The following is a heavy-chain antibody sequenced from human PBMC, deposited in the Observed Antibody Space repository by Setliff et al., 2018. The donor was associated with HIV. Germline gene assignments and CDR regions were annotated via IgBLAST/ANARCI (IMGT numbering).Heavy chain of an antibody. CDR2: VSYDGTKK. CDR3: AREQRRTLDD. D-gene: IGHD5-18*01. V-gene: IGHV3-30*04. J-gene: IGHJ3*01. CDR1: GISFSSHA. Sequence: PGGSLRLSCAASGISFSSHAMHWVRQAPGKGLEWVAVVSYDGTKKYYADSVKGRFTISRDNYQDTVYLQMNTLRPEDTAVYYCAREQRRTLDDWGQGTMVTVTS.